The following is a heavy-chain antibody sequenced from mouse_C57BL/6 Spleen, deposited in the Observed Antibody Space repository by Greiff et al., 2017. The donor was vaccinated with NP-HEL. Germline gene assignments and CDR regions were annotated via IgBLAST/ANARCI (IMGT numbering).Heavy chain of an antibody. J-gene: IGHJ2*01. CDR2: ISYDGSN. CDR1: GYSITSGYY. Sequence: EVKVEESGPGLVKPSQSLSLTCSVTGYSITSGYYWNWIRQFPGNKLEWMGYISYDGSNNYNPSLKNRISITRDTSKNQFFLKLNSVTTEDTATYYCADGYYGYFDYWGQGTTLTVSS. V-gene: IGHV3-6*01. CDR3: ADGYYGYFDY. D-gene: IGHD2-3*01.